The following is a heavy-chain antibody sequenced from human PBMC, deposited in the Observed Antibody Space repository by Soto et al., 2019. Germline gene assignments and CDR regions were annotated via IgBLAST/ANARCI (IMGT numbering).Heavy chain of an antibody. V-gene: IGHV1-69*12. D-gene: IGHD5-18*01. Sequence: QVQLVQSGAEVKKPGSSVKVSCKASGGTFSSYAISWVRQAPGQGLEWMGGIIPIFGTANYAQKFQGRVTITANESTSTAYRELRSLRSEDTAVYYCARGDTRHHYYSGMAVWGQGTTVTVSS. J-gene: IGHJ6*02. CDR3: ARGDTRHHYYSGMAV. CDR1: GGTFSSYA. CDR2: IIPIFGTA.